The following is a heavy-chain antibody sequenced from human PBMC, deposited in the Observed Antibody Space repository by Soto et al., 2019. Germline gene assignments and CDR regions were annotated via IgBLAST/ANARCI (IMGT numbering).Heavy chain of an antibody. CDR3: ARYRRGAVAGYTLDN. CDR1: GGSISSNY. Sequence: SETLSLTCTVSGGSISSNYWTWIRQPPGKGLEWIGYVYNSGSTNYNPSHKSRVTISEDTSKTQFSLKVNSMTAADTAVYYCARYRRGAVAGYTLDNWGQGILVTVSS. J-gene: IGHJ4*02. CDR2: VYNSGST. V-gene: IGHV4-59*01. D-gene: IGHD6-13*01.